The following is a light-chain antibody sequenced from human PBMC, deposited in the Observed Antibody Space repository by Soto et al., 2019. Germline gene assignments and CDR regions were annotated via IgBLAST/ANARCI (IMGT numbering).Light chain of an antibody. Sequence: EIVLTQSPATLSVSPGERATLSCRASQSVRSNLAWYQQKPGQAPRLLIFVASTRATNIPARFSGSGSGTEFTLTINTLQSEDFAVYYCQQYINWPPLPFGGGTKVDIK. V-gene: IGKV3-15*01. CDR3: QQYINWPPLP. CDR1: QSVRSN. CDR2: VAS. J-gene: IGKJ4*01.